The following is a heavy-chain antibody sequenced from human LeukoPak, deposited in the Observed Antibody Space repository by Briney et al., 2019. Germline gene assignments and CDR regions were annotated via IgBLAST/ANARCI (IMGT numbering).Heavy chain of an antibody. Sequence: SETLSLTCTVSGYSISSGYYWGWIRQPPGKGLQWIGSFYRSGSTYYNPSLKSRVTISVDTSKNQFSLRLNSVTAADTAVYYCARAGGQGTSYLEAFDIWGHGTMVTVSS. J-gene: IGHJ3*02. CDR1: GYSISSGYY. V-gene: IGHV4-38-2*02. D-gene: IGHD4-23*01. CDR3: ARAGGQGTSYLEAFDI. CDR2: FYRSGST.